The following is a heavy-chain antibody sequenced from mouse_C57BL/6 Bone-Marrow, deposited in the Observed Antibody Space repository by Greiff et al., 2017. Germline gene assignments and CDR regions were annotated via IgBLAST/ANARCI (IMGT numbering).Heavy chain of an antibody. Sequence: QVQLKESGPGLVQPSQSLSITCTVSGFSLTSYGVHWVRQSPGKGLEWLGVIWRGGSTDYNAAFISRLSITKDTSKSQVFFKMNSLQADDTAIYXCAKERAYSNSFAYWGQGTMVTVSA. CDR3: AKERAYSNSFAY. CDR1: GFSLTSYG. CDR2: IWRGGST. D-gene: IGHD2-5*01. V-gene: IGHV2-5*01. J-gene: IGHJ3*01.